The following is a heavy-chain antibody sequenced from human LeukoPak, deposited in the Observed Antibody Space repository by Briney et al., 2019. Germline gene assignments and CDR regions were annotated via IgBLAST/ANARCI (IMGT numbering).Heavy chain of an antibody. CDR2: ISYDGNDK. V-gene: IGHV3-30*03. CDR3: ARVWFGESHFDY. CDR1: GFTFNSYG. Sequence: GRSLRLSCAASGFTFNSYGMHWVRQAPGKGLEWVAVISYDGNDKFYRDSVKGRFTISRDNSKNTLYLQMNSLRAEDTAVYYCARVWFGESHFDYWGQGTLVTVSS. D-gene: IGHD3-10*01. J-gene: IGHJ4*02.